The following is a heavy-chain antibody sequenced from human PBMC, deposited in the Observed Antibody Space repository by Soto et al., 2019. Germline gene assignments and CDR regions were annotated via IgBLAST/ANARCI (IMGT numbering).Heavy chain of an antibody. V-gene: IGHV3-23*01. Sequence: EVQLLESGGGLVQPGGSLRLSCAASGLTFSTYVMNWVRQAPGKGLEWVSSIRGSGGSTYYADSVKGLFTITRDNSKITLDLQMNSLRAEDTAVFFCAKDRGAVAGVFHCWGQGTLVTVPS. CDR1: GLTFSTYV. J-gene: IGHJ4*02. D-gene: IGHD6-19*01. CDR2: IRGSGGST. CDR3: AKDRGAVAGVFHC.